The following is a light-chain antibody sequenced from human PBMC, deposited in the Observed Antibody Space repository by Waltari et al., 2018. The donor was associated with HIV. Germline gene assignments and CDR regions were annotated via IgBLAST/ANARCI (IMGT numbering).Light chain of an antibody. CDR3: CSYAGSSFSYA. CDR1: SSDVGGYKY. Sequence: QSALPQPRSVSGSPGQAVNISCTGTSSDVGGYKYVYWYQQHPGKAPRLVIYDVTERPSGIPDRFSGSKSGNTASLSISGLQAADEADYYCCSYAGSSFSYAFGTGTRVSVL. CDR2: DVT. J-gene: IGLJ1*01. V-gene: IGLV2-11*01.